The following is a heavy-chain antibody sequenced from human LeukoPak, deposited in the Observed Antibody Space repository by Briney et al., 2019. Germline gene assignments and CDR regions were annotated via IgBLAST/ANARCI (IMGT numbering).Heavy chain of an antibody. J-gene: IGHJ4*02. Sequence: PSETLSLTCIVSGGSISSSSFYWGWVRQPPGKGLEWIGSIYYSGSTYYNPSLKSRVTISVDTSKNQFSLKLSSVTAADTAVYYCARRPKLYSQYYFDYWGQGTLVTVSS. V-gene: IGHV4-39*01. CDR3: ARRPKLYSQYYFDY. D-gene: IGHD2-21*01. CDR2: IYYSGST. CDR1: GGSISSSSFY.